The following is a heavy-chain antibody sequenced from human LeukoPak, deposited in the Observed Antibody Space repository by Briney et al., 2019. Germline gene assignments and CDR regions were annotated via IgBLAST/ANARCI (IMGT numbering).Heavy chain of an antibody. J-gene: IGHJ4*02. V-gene: IGHV3-30*02. CDR3: AKLAVRGTLGDFDY. CDR1: GFTFSSYG. Sequence: GGSLRLSCAASGFTFSSYGMHWVRQAPGKGLEWVAFIRYDGSNKYYADSVKGRFTISRDNSKNTLYLQMNSLRAEDTAVYYCAKLAVRGTLGDFDYWGQGTLVTVSS. D-gene: IGHD3-10*01. CDR2: IRYDGSNK.